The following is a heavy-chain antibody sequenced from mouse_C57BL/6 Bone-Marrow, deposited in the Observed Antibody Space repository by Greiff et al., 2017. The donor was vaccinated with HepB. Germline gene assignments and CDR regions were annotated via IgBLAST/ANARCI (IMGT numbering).Heavy chain of an antibody. J-gene: IGHJ3*01. CDR2: IHPNSGST. CDR3: AREADCGSSPWFAY. D-gene: IGHD1-1*01. V-gene: IGHV1-64*01. Sequence: QVQLQQSGAELVKPGASVKLSCKASGYTFTSYWMHWVKQRPGQGLEWIGMIHPNSGSTNYNEKFKSKATLTVDKSSSTAYMQLSSLTSEDSAVYYCAREADCGSSPWFAYWGQGTLVTVSA. CDR1: GYTFTSYW.